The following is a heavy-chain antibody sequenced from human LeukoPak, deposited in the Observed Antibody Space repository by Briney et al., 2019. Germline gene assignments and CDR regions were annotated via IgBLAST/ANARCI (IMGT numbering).Heavy chain of an antibody. J-gene: IGHJ6*03. CDR1: GFTVNNDY. CDR3: ARFPYGSGSHIGYYYYYMDV. CDR2: ISSSGSTI. Sequence: GGSLRLSCVVSGFTVNNDYMNWVRQAPGKGLEWVSYISSSGSTIYYADSVKGRFTISRDNAKNSPYLQMNSLRAEDTAVYYCARFPYGSGSHIGYYYYYMDVWGKGTTVTISS. D-gene: IGHD3-10*01. V-gene: IGHV3-11*04.